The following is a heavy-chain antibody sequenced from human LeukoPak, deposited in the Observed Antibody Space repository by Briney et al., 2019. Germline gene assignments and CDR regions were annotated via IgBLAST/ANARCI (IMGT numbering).Heavy chain of an antibody. CDR2: FIPIFGTA. Sequence: SVKVSCKASGGTFSSYAISWVRQAPGQGLEWMGGFIPIFGTANYAQKFQGRVTITTDESTSTAYMELSSLRSEDTAVYYCARVSREYGGNYQFDYWGQGTLVTVSS. CDR3: ARVSREYGGNYQFDY. CDR1: GGTFSSYA. V-gene: IGHV1-69*05. J-gene: IGHJ4*02. D-gene: IGHD4/OR15-4a*01.